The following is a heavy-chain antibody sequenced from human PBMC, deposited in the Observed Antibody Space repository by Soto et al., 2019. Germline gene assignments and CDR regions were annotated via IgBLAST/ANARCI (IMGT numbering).Heavy chain of an antibody. J-gene: IGHJ4*02. CDR1: GGSISSSSYY. D-gene: IGHD4-17*01. CDR2: IYYSGST. V-gene: IGHV4-39*01. CDR3: ARLHDYGDSKIDY. Sequence: QLQLQESGPGLVKPSETLSLTCTVSGGSISSSSYYWGWIRQPPGKGLEWIGSIYYSGSTYYNPSLKRRVTISVDTSKNQFSLKLSSVTAADTAVYYCARLHDYGDSKIDYWGQGTLVTVSS.